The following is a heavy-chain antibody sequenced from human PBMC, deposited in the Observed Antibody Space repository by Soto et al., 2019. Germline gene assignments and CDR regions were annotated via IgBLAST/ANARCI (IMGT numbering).Heavy chain of an antibody. CDR2: VTPKLATA. V-gene: IGHV1-69*13. D-gene: IGHD5-12*01. J-gene: IGHJ3*02. CDR3: ARRRDGYNSAFDI. CDR1: GGTFSNYA. Sequence: SVKVSCKASGGTFSNYAINWVRQAPGLGLEWVGQVTPKLATAKHAQKFQGRVTITADESASTAYMYVSSLRSEDTAVYFCARRRDGYNSAFDIWGQGTLVTVSS.